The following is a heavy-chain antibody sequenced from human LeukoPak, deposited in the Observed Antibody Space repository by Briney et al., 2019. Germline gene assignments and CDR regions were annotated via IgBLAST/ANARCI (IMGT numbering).Heavy chain of an antibody. CDR2: IIPIFGTA. V-gene: IGHV1-69*05. D-gene: IGHD6-6*01. CDR3: ARETISSSYSYMDV. Sequence: SVKVSCKASGGTFSSYAISWVRQAPGQGLEWMGRIIPIFGTANYAQKFQGGVTITTDESTSTAYMELSSLRSEDTAVYYCARETISSSYSYMDVWGKGTTVTVSS. CDR1: GGTFSSYA. J-gene: IGHJ6*03.